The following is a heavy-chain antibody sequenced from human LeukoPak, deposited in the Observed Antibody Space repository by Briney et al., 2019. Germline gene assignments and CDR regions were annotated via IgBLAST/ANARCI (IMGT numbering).Heavy chain of an antibody. CDR1: GFTFSSYS. CDR3: ARGGCTTTSCYLFDY. V-gene: IGHV3-21*01. Sequence: PGGSLRLSCATSGFTFSSYSMNWVRQAPGKGLEWVSSIGSSSTYIYYADSVKGRFTISRDNAKNSLYLQLNSLRAEDTAVYYCARGGCTTTSCYLFDYWGQGTLVTVSS. D-gene: IGHD2-2*01. CDR2: IGSSSTYI. J-gene: IGHJ4*02.